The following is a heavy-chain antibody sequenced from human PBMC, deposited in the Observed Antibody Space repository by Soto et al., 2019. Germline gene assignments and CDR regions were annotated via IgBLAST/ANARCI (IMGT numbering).Heavy chain of an antibody. Sequence: PGGSLRLSCVASGFTFSTSDMHWVRQAPGQGLEWVAVVPYDERNIYYADSVKGRFSVSRDNSENTLFLHMNSLRAEDTAVYFCAKLVDKSLDDYWGQGALVTVSS. V-gene: IGHV3-30*18. J-gene: IGHJ4*02. CDR2: VPYDERNI. CDR3: AKLVDKSLDDY. CDR1: GFTFSTSD. D-gene: IGHD3-16*01.